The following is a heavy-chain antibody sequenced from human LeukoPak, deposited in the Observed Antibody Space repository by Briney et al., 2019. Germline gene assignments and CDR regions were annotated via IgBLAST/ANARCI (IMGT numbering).Heavy chain of an antibody. J-gene: IGHJ4*02. D-gene: IGHD1-26*01. CDR2: IKSKTDGGTT. CDR3: TTDHDSGSYYYFDY. V-gene: IGHV3-15*01. Sequence: GGSLRLSCAASGFTFGNAWMSWVRQAPGKGLEWVGRIKSKTDGGTTDYAAPVKGRFTISRDDSKNTLYLQMNSLKTEDTAVYYCTTDHDSGSYYYFDYWGQGTLVTVSS. CDR1: GFTFGNAW.